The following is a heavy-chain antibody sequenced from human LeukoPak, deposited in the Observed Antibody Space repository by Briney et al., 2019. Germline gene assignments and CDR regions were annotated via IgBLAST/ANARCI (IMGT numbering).Heavy chain of an antibody. D-gene: IGHD5-24*01. Sequence: SETLSLTCTVSGGSISSSSYYWGWIRQPPGKGLEWIGSISYSGSTYYNPSLKSRVTISVDTSKNQFSLKLSSVTAADTAVYYCASRRDGYNSRYFDYWGQGTLVTVSS. CDR3: ASRRDGYNSRYFDY. CDR2: ISYSGST. V-gene: IGHV4-39*07. J-gene: IGHJ4*02. CDR1: GGSISSSSYY.